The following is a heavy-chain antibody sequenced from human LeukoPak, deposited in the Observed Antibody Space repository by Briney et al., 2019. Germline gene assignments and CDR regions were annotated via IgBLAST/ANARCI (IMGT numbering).Heavy chain of an antibody. D-gene: IGHD2/OR15-2a*01. CDR1: GFTFSDSA. J-gene: IGHJ4*02. Sequence: PGGSLRLSCAASGFTFSDSAMHWVRQASGKGLEWVGRIRSKVNNYATAYAASVKGRFTISRDESKNTAYLQMNSRKTEDTAVYYCATDSTIVYWGQGTLVNVSS. CDR3: ATDSTIVY. V-gene: IGHV3-73*01. CDR2: IRSKVNNYAT.